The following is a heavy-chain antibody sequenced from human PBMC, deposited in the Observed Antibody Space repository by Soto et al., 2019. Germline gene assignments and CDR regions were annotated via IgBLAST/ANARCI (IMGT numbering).Heavy chain of an antibody. J-gene: IGHJ6*02. CDR1: RGSINYSY. CDR2: ISYTGSA. CDR3: ARVDYGDYYYGMDV. D-gene: IGHD4-17*01. Sequence: SETLSLTCTGSRGSINYSYWSWIRQPPGKGLEWIGYISYTGSANYNASLKSRLTISVDTSKNQFSLKLSSVTAADTALYYCARVDYGDYYYGMDVWGQGTTVTVS. V-gene: IGHV4-59*01.